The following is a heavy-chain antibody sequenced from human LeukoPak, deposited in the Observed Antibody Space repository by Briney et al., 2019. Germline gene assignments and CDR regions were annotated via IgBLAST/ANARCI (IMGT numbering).Heavy chain of an antibody. V-gene: IGHV4-34*01. Sequence: SETLSLTCTVSGGSISSYYWSWVRQPPGKGLEWIGEIYHSGSTNYNPSLKSRVTISVDKSKNQFSLKLSSVTAADTAVYYCARDWYCSGGSCSYYYYYYGMDVWGQGTTVTVSS. CDR1: GGSISSYY. D-gene: IGHD2-15*01. CDR2: IYHSGST. CDR3: ARDWYCSGGSCSYYYYYYGMDV. J-gene: IGHJ6*02.